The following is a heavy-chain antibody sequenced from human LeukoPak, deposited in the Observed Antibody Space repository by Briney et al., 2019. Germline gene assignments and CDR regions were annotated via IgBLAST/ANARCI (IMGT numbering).Heavy chain of an antibody. CDR1: GGSISSGGHY. J-gene: IGHJ4*02. V-gene: IGHV4-31*03. CDR3: ARCIAARPWADY. Sequence: PSETLSLTCTVSGGSISSGGHYWSWIRQHPGKGLEWIGYIYYSGSTYYNPSLKSRVTISVDTSKNQFSLKLSSVTAADTAVYYCARCIAARPWADYWGQGTLVTVSS. CDR2: IYYSGST. D-gene: IGHD6-6*01.